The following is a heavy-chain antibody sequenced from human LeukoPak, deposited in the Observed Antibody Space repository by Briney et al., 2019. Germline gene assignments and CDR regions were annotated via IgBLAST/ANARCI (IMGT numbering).Heavy chain of an antibody. Sequence: GGSLRLSCAASGFTFSNHAMTWVRQAPGKGLEWVSSMSSGGTYIYYADSVRGRFTISRDNAKNSLYLVMNSLRAEDTATYYWGKDRPTCASRVFGVQWGQGTLVTVSS. D-gene: IGHD3-3*01. CDR3: GKDRPTCASRVFGVQ. V-gene: IGHV3-21*01. J-gene: IGHJ4*02. CDR1: GFTFSNHA. CDR2: MSSGGTYI.